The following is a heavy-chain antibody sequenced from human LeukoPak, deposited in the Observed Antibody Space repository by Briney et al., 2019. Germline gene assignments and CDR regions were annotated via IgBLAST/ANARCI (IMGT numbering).Heavy chain of an antibody. CDR3: ARGGWSGYSYGSEPEKYFDY. D-gene: IGHD5-18*01. V-gene: IGHV1-2*02. CDR2: INPNSGGT. Sequence: ASVKVSCKASGYTFTGYYMHWVRQAPGQGLEWMGWINPNSGGTNDAQKFQGRVTMTTDTSISTAYMELSRLGSDDTAVYYCARGGWSGYSYGSEPEKYFDYWGQGTLVTVSS. CDR1: GYTFTGYY. J-gene: IGHJ4*02.